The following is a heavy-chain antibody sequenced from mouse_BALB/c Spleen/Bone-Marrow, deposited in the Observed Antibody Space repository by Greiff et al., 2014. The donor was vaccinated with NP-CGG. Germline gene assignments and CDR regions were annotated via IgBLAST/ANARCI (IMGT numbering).Heavy chain of an antibody. CDR2: INPYNDGT. D-gene: IGHD2-10*01. V-gene: IGHV1-14*01. CDR1: GYTFTSYI. CDR3: ARPATYYGNFYWYFDV. Sequence: VQLKESGPELVKPGASVKMSCKASGYTFTSYIMHWVKQKPGQGLEWIGYINPYNDGTKYNEKFKGKATLTSDKSSSTAYMELGSLTSEDSAVYYCARPATYYGNFYWYFDVWGAGTTVTVSS. J-gene: IGHJ1*01.